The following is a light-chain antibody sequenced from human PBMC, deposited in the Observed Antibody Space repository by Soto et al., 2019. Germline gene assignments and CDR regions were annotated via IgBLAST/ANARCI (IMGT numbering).Light chain of an antibody. J-gene: IGKJ2*01. Sequence: VLTQSPGTLSLSAGDRAALSCRASQSVSSSSFAWYQQKPGQAPWLLIFGTSARATGIPDRFRGSGSGTEFTLTITRLEPEDSAVYYCQQYGNSRFTFGRGTKLEIK. CDR2: GTS. V-gene: IGKV3-20*01. CDR3: QQYGNSRFT. CDR1: QSVSSSS.